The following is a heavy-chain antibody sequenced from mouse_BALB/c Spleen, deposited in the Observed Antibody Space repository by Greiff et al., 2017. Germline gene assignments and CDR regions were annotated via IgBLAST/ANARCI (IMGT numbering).Heavy chain of an antibody. J-gene: IGHJ3*01. V-gene: IGHV14-4*02. CDR2: IDPENGDT. Sequence: VQLQQSGAELVRSGASVKLSCTASGFNIKDYYMHWVKQRPEQGLEWIGWIDPENGDTEYAPKFQGKATMTADTSSNTAYLQLSSLTSEDTAVYYCNVGNMDGSSRFAYWGQGTLVTVSA. CDR3: NVGNMDGSSRFAY. CDR1: GFNIKDYY. D-gene: IGHD1-1*01.